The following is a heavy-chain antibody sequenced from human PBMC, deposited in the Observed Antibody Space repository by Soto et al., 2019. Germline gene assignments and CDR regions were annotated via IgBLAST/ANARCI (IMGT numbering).Heavy chain of an antibody. V-gene: IGHV5-51*01. D-gene: IGHD1-1*01. CDR2: IYPGDSDT. J-gene: IGHJ6*02. CDR1: GYSFTSYW. CDR3: ARDGRTGTYYYGMDV. Sequence: GESLKISCKGSGYSFTSYWIGWVRQMPGKGLEWMGIIYPGDSDTRYSPSFQGQVTISADKSISTAYLQWSSLKASDTAMYYCARDGRTGTYYYGMDVWGQGTTVTVS.